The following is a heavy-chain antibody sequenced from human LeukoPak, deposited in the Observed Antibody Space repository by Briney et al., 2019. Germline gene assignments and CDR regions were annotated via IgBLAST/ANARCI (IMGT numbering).Heavy chain of an antibody. CDR3: AKDMGPSYSSSWTGEYYFDC. D-gene: IGHD6-13*01. CDR1: GFTFSSHG. CDR2: ISGSGDNT. Sequence: GGSLRLSCAASGFTFSSHGMSWVRQAPGKGLEWVSTISGSGDNTYYADSVKGRFTISRDNSKNTLYLQMNSLRAEDTAVYYCAKDMGPSYSSSWTGEYYFDCWGQGTLVTVSS. V-gene: IGHV3-23*01. J-gene: IGHJ4*02.